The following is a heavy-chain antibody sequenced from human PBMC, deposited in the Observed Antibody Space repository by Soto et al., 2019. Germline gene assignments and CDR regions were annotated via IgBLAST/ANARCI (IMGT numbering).Heavy chain of an antibody. J-gene: IGHJ4*02. V-gene: IGHV1-18*01. CDR3: ASDLAVGLVDY. D-gene: IGHD6-19*01. CDR1: GYTFTSYG. Sequence: QVQLVQSGSEVKKPGASVKVSCKASGYTFTSYGISWVRQAPGQGLVWMGWISAYNGNTNYAQKLQGRVTMTTDTSPSTAYMELRGLRSDDPAVYYCASDLAVGLVDYWGEGTLGTVSS. CDR2: ISAYNGNT.